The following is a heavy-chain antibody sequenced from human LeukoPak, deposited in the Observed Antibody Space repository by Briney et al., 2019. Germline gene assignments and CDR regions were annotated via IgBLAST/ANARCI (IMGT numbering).Heavy chain of an antibody. CDR2: IHHSGST. J-gene: IGHJ4*02. CDR3: ASPPTL. CDR1: GGSFSGYY. Sequence: SETLSPTCAVYGGSFSGYYWSWIRQPPGKGLEWIGEIHHSGSTNYNPSLKGRVAISVDTSKNQFSLKLSSVTAADTAVYYCASPPTLWGQGTLVTVSS. V-gene: IGHV4-34*01.